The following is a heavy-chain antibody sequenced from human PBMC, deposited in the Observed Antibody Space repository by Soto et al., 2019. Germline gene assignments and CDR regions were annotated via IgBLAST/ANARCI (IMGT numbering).Heavy chain of an antibody. D-gene: IGHD1-26*01. V-gene: IGHV1-18*01. CDR1: GYTFTSYG. CDR2: ISAYNGNT. CDR3: ARVVGALGHGFDP. J-gene: IGHJ5*02. Sequence: QVQLVQSGAEVKKPGASVKVSCKASGYTFTSYGISWVRQAPGQGLEWMGRISAYNGNTNYAQKLQGRVTMTTDTSPTTASMGLRSLRSDDTAVYCCARVVGALGHGFDPWGQGTLVTVSS.